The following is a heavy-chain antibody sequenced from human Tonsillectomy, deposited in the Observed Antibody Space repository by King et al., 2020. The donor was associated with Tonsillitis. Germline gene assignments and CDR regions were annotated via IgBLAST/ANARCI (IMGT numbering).Heavy chain of an antibody. V-gene: IGHV3-33*01. CDR1: GFTFNSYG. J-gene: IGHJ6*03. CDR2: IWYDGSKK. Sequence: VQLVESGGGVVQPGGSLRLSCAASGFTFNSYGMHWVRQAPGKGLEWVAVIWYDGSKKFYADSVKGRFTISRDNSKNTLYLQMNSLRAEDTAVYYCARWDRAAAGEDYHYYMDVWGKGTTVTVSS. D-gene: IGHD6-13*01. CDR3: ARWDRAAAGEDYHYYMDV.